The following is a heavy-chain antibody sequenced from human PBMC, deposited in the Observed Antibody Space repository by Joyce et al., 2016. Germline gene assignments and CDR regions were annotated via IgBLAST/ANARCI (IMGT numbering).Heavy chain of an antibody. Sequence: QVHLIQSGAEVKKRGASVKVSCKISGFSLAQVSIYWVRQSPGKGLEWMGGFDPDDGERKFEQKFQGRLTMSEDTSTETAYLELGSLTFDDTAVYYCATGAIVLDYWGQGTLVTVSS. CDR1: GFSLAQVS. J-gene: IGHJ4*02. CDR3: ATGAIVLDY. D-gene: IGHD2-15*01. V-gene: IGHV1-24*01. CDR2: FDPDDGER.